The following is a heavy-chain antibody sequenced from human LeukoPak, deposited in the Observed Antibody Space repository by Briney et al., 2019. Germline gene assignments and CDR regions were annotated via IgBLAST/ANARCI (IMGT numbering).Heavy chain of an antibody. CDR3: ARDAWNTMIVGDAFDI. CDR1: GYTFTSYY. D-gene: IGHD3-22*01. V-gene: IGHV1-46*01. Sequence: ASVKVSCKASGYTFTSYYMHWVRQAPGQGLEWMGIINPSGGSTSYAQKFQGRVTMTRDTSTSTVYMELSSLRSEDTAVYYCARDAWNTMIVGDAFDIWGQGTMVTVSS. CDR2: INPSGGST. J-gene: IGHJ3*02.